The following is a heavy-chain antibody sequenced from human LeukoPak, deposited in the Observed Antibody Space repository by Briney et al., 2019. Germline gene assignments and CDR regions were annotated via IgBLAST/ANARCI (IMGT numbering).Heavy chain of an antibody. CDR1: GDSINNYY. CDR3: ARASRHYYASGSSHGLDY. CDR2: IYPSGST. V-gene: IGHV4-4*07. J-gene: IGHJ4*02. D-gene: IGHD3-10*01. Sequence: SETLSLTCTLSGDSINNYYWNWIPPPAEKEREWIGRIYPSGSTNYNPPLKRRVTMSIDTAKNQFSLKRRSVTAADTAVYHCARASRHYYASGSSHGLDYWGQGTLVTVSS.